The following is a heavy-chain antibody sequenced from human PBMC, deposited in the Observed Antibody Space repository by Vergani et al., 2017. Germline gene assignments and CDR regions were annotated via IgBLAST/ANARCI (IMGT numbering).Heavy chain of an antibody. D-gene: IGHD3-3*01. J-gene: IGHJ4*02. CDR3: SSLQITIFGSFDC. CDR1: GFTFSSYE. V-gene: IGHV3-48*03. Sequence: EVQLVESGGGLVQPGGSLRLSCAASGFTFSSYEMNWVRQAPGKGLEWVSYISSSGSTIYYADSVKGRFTISRDNAKNSLYLQLNSLRAVDAAVYYCSSLQITIFGSFDCWGQGTLVTVSS. CDR2: ISSSGSTI.